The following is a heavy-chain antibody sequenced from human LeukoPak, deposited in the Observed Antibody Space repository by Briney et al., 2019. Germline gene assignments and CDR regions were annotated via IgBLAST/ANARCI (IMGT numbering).Heavy chain of an antibody. J-gene: IGHJ4*02. Sequence: PGGSLRLSCAASGFTFSSYWMSWVRQAPGKGLEWVANIKQDGSEKYYVDSVKGRFTISRDNAKNSLYLQMNSLRAEDTAVYYCARDRYVYAINWVYDYWGQGTLVTVSS. CDR2: IKQDGSEK. CDR1: GFTFSSYW. D-gene: IGHD2-8*01. CDR3: ARDRYVYAINWVYDY. V-gene: IGHV3-7*01.